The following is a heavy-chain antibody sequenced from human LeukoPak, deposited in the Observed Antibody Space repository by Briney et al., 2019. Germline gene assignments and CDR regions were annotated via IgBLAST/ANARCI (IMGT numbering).Heavy chain of an antibody. CDR3: AKAYLPSDFYFYMDV. J-gene: IGHJ6*03. Sequence: GGSLRLSCAASGFTFSNYAMTWVRQAPGKGLEWVSSISSSGASIRQADSVKARFTISRDNSKNTLYLQMNRLRAEDAAVYYCAKAYLPSDFYFYMDVWGKGTTVAVSS. CDR2: ISSSGASI. V-gene: IGHV3-23*01. CDR1: GFTFSNYA. D-gene: IGHD2/OR15-2a*01.